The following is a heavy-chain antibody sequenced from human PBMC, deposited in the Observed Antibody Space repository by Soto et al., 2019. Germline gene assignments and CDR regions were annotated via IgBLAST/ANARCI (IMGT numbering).Heavy chain of an antibody. CDR2: ISYDGTDD. J-gene: IGHJ4*02. D-gene: IGHD6-19*01. CDR1: GFPFSSYV. V-gene: IGHV3-30-3*01. Sequence: QELLVESGGGVVQPGRSLRLSCAASGFPFSSYVMHWVRQAPGKGLEWVAAISYDGTDDYYADSVKGRFIISRDNSKNTLNLHMTSLRPEDTAVYYCARRYTAGWTSLDCWGQGTLVTVSS. CDR3: ARRYTAGWTSLDC.